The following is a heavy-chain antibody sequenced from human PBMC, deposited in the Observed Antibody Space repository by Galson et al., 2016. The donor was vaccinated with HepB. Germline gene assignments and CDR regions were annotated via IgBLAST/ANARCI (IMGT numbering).Heavy chain of an antibody. Sequence: SETLSLTCSVSGYSIINGYYWDWIRQPPGKGLEWIGSVHHTGNTYYNPSLKSRVTISVDTARNQFSLKLYILTAADTDIYYCAIVRGSSWRGGFDFWGQGTPFTFSS. V-gene: IGHV4-38-2*02. CDR3: AIVRGSSWRGGFDF. CDR2: VHHTGNT. J-gene: IGHJ4*02. D-gene: IGHD3-10*01. CDR1: GYSIINGYY.